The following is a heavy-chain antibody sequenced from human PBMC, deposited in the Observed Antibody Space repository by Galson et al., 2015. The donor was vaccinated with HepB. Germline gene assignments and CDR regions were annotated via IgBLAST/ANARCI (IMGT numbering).Heavy chain of an antibody. Sequence: SLRLSCAASGFTVSSNYMSWVRQAPGKGLEWVSVIYSGGSTYYADSVKGRFTISRDNSKNTLYLQMNSLRAEDTAVYYCARGGHYYDSSGYYNAEYFQHWGQGTLVTVSS. CDR2: IYSGGST. V-gene: IGHV3-53*01. D-gene: IGHD3-22*01. J-gene: IGHJ1*01. CDR1: GFTVSSNY. CDR3: ARGGHYYDSSGYYNAEYFQH.